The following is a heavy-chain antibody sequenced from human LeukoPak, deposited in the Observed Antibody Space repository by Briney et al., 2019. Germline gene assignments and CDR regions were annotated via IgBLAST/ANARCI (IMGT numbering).Heavy chain of an antibody. CDR1: RYTHTDLS. Sequence: GSVKVSCKVSRYTHTDLSMHWVRQAPGKGLEWMGGFDPEDGERIFAEKFQGRVIMTEDTSTDTAYMELRSLSSEDTALSYCSTLLSTNYLDHWGQGTLVTVAS. V-gene: IGHV1-24*01. CDR3: STLLSTNYLDH. CDR2: FDPEDGER. J-gene: IGHJ4*02. D-gene: IGHD2/OR15-2a*01.